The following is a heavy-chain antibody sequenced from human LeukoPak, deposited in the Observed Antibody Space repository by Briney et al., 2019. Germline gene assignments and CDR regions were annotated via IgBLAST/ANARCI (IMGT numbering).Heavy chain of an antibody. J-gene: IGHJ4*02. D-gene: IGHD3-3*01. CDR1: GGSISSSSYY. Sequence: SETLSLTCTVSGGSISSSSYYWGWIRQPPGKGLEWIASISYSGSTYNNPSLRGRVTISVDTSKNQFSLKLSSVTAADTAVYYCARTSGYPSRFDYWGQGTLVTVSS. CDR2: ISYSGST. V-gene: IGHV4-39*07. CDR3: ARTSGYPSRFDY.